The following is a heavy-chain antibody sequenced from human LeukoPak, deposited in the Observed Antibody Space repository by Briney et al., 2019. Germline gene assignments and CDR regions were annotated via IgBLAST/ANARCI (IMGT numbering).Heavy chain of an antibody. Sequence: GGSLRLSCAASGFTVSSNYMSWVRQAPGKGLEWGSVIYSGGSTYYADSVKGRFTISRDNSKNTLYLQMNSLRAEDTAVYYCAREGGEYCSSTSCYVNDAFDIWGQGTMVTVSS. D-gene: IGHD2-2*01. V-gene: IGHV3-53*01. CDR3: AREGGEYCSSTSCYVNDAFDI. J-gene: IGHJ3*02. CDR1: GFTVSSNY. CDR2: IYSGGST.